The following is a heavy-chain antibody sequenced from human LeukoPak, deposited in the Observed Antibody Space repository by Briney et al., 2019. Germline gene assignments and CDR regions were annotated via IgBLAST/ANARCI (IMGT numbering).Heavy chain of an antibody. D-gene: IGHD6-6*01. V-gene: IGHV4-39*01. CDR2: IYYSGST. CDR1: GGSISSSSYY. CDR3: ARQGSSSLFSNYYYGMDV. Sequence: PSETLSLTCTVSGGSISSSSYYWGWIRQPPGKGLEWIGSIYYSGSTYYNPSLKSRVTISVDTSKYQFSLKLSSVTAADTAVYYCARQGSSSLFSNYYYGMDVWGQGTTVTVSS. J-gene: IGHJ6*02.